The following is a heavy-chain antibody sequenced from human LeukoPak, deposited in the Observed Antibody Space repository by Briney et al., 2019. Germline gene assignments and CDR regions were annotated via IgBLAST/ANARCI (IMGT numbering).Heavy chain of an antibody. D-gene: IGHD3-10*01. V-gene: IGHV3-74*01. CDR2: INSDGSTT. CDR3: ARSSPVLFWS. Sequence: GGSLRLSCAASGFTFSTFWMHWVRQAPGKGLVWVSRINSDGSTTNYADSVKGRFTISRDNAKNTLYLQMNSLRAEDTAVYYCARSSPVLFWSWGQGTLVTVSS. CDR1: GFTFSTFW. J-gene: IGHJ5*02.